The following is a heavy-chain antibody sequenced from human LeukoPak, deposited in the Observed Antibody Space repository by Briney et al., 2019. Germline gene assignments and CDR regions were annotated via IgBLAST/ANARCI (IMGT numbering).Heavy chain of an antibody. D-gene: IGHD2-21*01. CDR2: IRSKAYGGTT. CDR3: TRVLIVVIAGSFDF. J-gene: IGHJ4*02. CDR1: GFTFGDYG. V-gene: IGHV3-49*04. Sequence: GGSLRLSCTASGFTFGDYGKSWVRQAPGKGLEWVGFIRSKAYGGTTEYAASVKGRFTISRDDSKSIAYLQMNSLKTEDTAVYYCTRVLIVVIAGSFDFWGQGTLVTVSS.